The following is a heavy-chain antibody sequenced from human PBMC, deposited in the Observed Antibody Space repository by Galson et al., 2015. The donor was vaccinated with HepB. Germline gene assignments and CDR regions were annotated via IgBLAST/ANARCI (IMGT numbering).Heavy chain of an antibody. J-gene: IGHJ4*01. CDR2: ISGSGGST. D-gene: IGHD6-19*01. V-gene: IGHV3-23*01. CDR3: VKDHEVSGTYYFDY. CDR1: GFTFSSYA. Sequence: SLRLSCAASGFTFSSYAMSWVRQAPGKGLEWVSGISGSGGSTYFADSVKGRFTMYRDNFKNMLFLEMNSLRAEDTAVYYCVKDHEVSGTYYFDYWGHGTLVTVSS.